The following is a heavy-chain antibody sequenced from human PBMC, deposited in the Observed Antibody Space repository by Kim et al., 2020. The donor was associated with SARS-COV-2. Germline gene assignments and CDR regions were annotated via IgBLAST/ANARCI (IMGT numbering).Heavy chain of an antibody. D-gene: IGHD3-10*01. CDR2: IYYSGST. V-gene: IGHV4-59*08. CDR3: ARHRGAYYYGMDV. CDR1: GGSISSYY. Sequence: SETLSLTCTVSGGSISSYYWSWIRQPPGKGLEWIGYIYYSGSTNYNPSLKSRVTISVDTSKNQFSLKLSSVTAADTAVYYCARHRGAYYYGMDVWGQGTTVTVSS. J-gene: IGHJ6*02.